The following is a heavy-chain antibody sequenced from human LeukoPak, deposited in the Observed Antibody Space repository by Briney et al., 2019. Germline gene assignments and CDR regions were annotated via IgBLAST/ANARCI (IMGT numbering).Heavy chain of an antibody. V-gene: IGHV3-23*01. CDR2: ISGSSGST. J-gene: IGHJ3*02. CDR1: GFTFSSYA. Sequence: GGALRLSCAASGFTFSSYAMSWVRQTPGKGLEWVSVISGSSGSTYYADSVKGRFTISRDNSNNMLYLEMNSLTAEDTALYHCAKDGRFTYAHDAFEIWGQGTTVTVSS. D-gene: IGHD5-18*01. CDR3: AKDGRFTYAHDAFEI.